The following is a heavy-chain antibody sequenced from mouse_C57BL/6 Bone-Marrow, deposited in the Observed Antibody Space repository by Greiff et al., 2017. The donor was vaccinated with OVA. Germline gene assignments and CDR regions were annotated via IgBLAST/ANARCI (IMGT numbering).Heavy chain of an antibody. J-gene: IGHJ2*01. CDR3: ARLSLDY. V-gene: IGHV1-26*01. CDR2: INPNNGGT. CDR1: GYTFTDYY. Sequence: VQLQQSGPELVKPGASVKISCKASGYTFTDYYMNWVKQSHGKSLEWIGDINPNNGGTSYNQKFKGKATLTVDKSSSTAYMELRSLTSEDSAVYYCARLSLDYWGQGTTFTVSS.